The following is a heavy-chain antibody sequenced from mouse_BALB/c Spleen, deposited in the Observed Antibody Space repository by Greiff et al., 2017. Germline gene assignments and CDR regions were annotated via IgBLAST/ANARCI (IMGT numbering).Heavy chain of an antibody. CDR2: INPSNGRT. J-gene: IGHJ3*01. V-gene: IGHV1S81*02. Sequence: VQLQQPGAELVKPGASVKLSCKASGYTFTSYWMHWVKQRPGQGLEWIGEINPSNGRTNYNEKFKSKATLTVDKSSSTAYMQLSSLTSEDSAVYYCARGGPPFAYWGQGTLVTVSA. CDR1: GYTFTSYW. D-gene: IGHD3-3*01. CDR3: ARGGPPFAY.